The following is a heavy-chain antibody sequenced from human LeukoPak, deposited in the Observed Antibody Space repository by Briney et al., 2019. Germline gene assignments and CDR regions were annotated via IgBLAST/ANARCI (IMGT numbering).Heavy chain of an antibody. V-gene: IGHV3-48*01. J-gene: IGHJ4*02. Sequence: GGSLRLSCAASGFTFSSYAMTWVRQAPGKGLEWISFIPSSGGTIYYADSVRGRFTISRDNSKNTLYLQMNSLRAEDTAVYYCAISLYSSSGLRYWGQGTLVTVSS. CDR2: IPSSGGTI. D-gene: IGHD6-13*01. CDR3: AISLYSSSGLRY. CDR1: GFTFSSYA.